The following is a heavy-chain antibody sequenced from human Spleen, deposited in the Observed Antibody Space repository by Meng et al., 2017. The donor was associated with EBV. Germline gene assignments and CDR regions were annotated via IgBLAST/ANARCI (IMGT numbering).Heavy chain of an antibody. CDR3: ARDVYSGRYYAYGH. V-gene: IGHV4-4*02. D-gene: IGHD1-26*01. CDR2: IFHSGNT. J-gene: IGHJ4*02. Sequence: VRLQGWGPQLVKPSGTLSLTCAVSGDSISTSNWWSWVRQPPGKGLEWIGEIFHSGNTNYNPSLKSRVTISVDTSKNQFSLNLTSVTAADTAVYYCARDVYSGRYYAYGHWGQGTLVTVSS. CDR1: GDSISTSNW.